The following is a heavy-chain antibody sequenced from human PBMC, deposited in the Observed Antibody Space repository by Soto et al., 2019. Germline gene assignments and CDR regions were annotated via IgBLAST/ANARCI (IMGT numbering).Heavy chain of an antibody. Sequence: QVQLVQSGAEVKKPGSSVEVSCKASGGTFSSYAISWVRQAPGQGLEWMGGIIPIFGTANYAQKFQGRVTITADESTSTAYMELSSLRSEDTAVYYCARDSAAGTTFGLASSSYYYYGMDVWGQGTTVTVSS. D-gene: IGHD1-7*01. CDR1: GGTFSSYA. V-gene: IGHV1-69*01. CDR3: ARDSAAGTTFGLASSSYYYYGMDV. CDR2: IIPIFGTA. J-gene: IGHJ6*02.